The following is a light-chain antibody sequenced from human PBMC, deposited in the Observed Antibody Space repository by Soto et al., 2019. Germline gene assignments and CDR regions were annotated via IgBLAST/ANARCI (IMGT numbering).Light chain of an antibody. V-gene: IGLV2-8*01. Sequence: QSALTQPPSASGSPGQSVTISCTGTSRDVGAYNYVSWYQQRPGKAPKLIIYEVSNRPSGVPDRFSASKSGNTASLTVSGLQAEDEADYYCSSWTSSVPYVFGSGTTLTV. CDR1: SRDVGAYNY. J-gene: IGLJ1*01. CDR3: SSWTSSVPYV. CDR2: EVS.